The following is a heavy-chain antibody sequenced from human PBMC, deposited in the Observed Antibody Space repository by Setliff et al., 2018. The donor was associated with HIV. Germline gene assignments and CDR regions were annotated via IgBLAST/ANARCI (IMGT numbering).Heavy chain of an antibody. CDR1: GGSFSAYH. D-gene: IGHD6-6*01. J-gene: IGHJ4*02. CDR2: INHSGST. V-gene: IGHV4-34*01. Sequence: PSETLSLTCAVYGGSFSAYHWSWIRQTPGKGLEWLGEINHSGSTAYNLALESRVSMSIDTSKNQFSLKLSSVTAADTAVYYCARVPSIAARPDGDYWGQGILVTVSS. CDR3: ARVPSIAARPDGDY.